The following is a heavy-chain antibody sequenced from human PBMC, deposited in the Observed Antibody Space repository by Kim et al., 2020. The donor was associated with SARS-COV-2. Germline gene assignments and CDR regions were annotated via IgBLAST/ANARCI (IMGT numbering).Heavy chain of an antibody. D-gene: IGHD3-10*01. CDR3: ARSPLWLPFDY. CDR2: T. Sequence: TKYNPPLKSRVTISVDTSKNQFSLKLSSVTAADTAVYYCARSPLWLPFDYWGQGTLVTVSS. V-gene: IGHV4-59*01. J-gene: IGHJ4*02.